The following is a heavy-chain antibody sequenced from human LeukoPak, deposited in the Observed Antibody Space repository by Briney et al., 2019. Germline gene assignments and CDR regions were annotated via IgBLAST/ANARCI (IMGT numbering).Heavy chain of an antibody. CDR3: ARDQQSGWSDY. J-gene: IGHJ4*02. CDR2: IYSSGTT. CDR1: GXTVSSNY. D-gene: IGHD6-19*01. Sequence: PGGSLRLSCPASGXTVSSNYMSWVRQAPGKGLEWVSVIYSSGTTYYADSVKGRFTISRDNSKNTLYLQMNSLRAEDTAVYYCARDQQSGWSDYWGQGTLVTVSS. V-gene: IGHV3-53*01.